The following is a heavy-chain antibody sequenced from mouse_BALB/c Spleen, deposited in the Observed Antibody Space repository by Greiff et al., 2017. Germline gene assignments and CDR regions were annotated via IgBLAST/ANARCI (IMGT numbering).Heavy chain of an antibody. CDR1: GFSLTSYG. D-gene: IGHD2-4*01. V-gene: IGHV2-9*02. CDR3: ASSYDYDEVLYYAMDY. Sequence: QVQLKESGPGLVAPSQSLSITCTVSGFSLTSYGVHWVRQPPGKGLEWLGVIWAGGSTNYNSALMSRLSISKDNSKSQVFLKMNSLQTDDTAMYYCASSYDYDEVLYYAMDYWGQGTSVTVSS. CDR2: IWAGGST. J-gene: IGHJ4*01.